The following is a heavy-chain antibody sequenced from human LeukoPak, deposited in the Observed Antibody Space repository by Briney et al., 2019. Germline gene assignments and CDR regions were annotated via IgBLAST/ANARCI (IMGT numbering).Heavy chain of an antibody. J-gene: IGHJ4*02. Sequence: GGSLRLSCAASGFTFSSYWMSWVRQAPGKGLEWVSAISGSGGSTYYADSVKGRFTISRDNSKNTLYLQMNSLRAEDTAVYYCAKAPTDSSGWWYFDYWGQGTLVTVSS. CDR3: AKAPTDSSGWWYFDY. CDR2: ISGSGGST. V-gene: IGHV3-23*01. CDR1: GFTFSSYW. D-gene: IGHD6-19*01.